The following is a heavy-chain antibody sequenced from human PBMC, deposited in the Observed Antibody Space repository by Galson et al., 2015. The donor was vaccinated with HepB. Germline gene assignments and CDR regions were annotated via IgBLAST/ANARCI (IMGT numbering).Heavy chain of an antibody. CDR3: ASNYDILTGYYFGTDADAFDI. CDR1: GYTFTGYY. V-gene: IGHV1-2*02. D-gene: IGHD3-9*01. J-gene: IGHJ3*02. Sequence: SVKVSCKASGYTFTGYYMHWVRQAPGQGLEWMGWINPNSGGTNYAQKFQGRVTMTRDTSISTAYMELSRLRSDDTAVYYCASNYDILTGYYFGTDADAFDIWGQGTMVTVSS. CDR2: INPNSGGT.